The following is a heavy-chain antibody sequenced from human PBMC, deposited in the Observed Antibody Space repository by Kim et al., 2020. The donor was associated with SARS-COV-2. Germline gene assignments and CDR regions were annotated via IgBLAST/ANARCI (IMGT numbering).Heavy chain of an antibody. D-gene: IGHD2-8*02. J-gene: IGHJ6*02. Sequence: ADSVKGRITISRDNGKNSMYLQMNSLRAEDTALYYCAKIRWDFTDYGMDVWGQGTTVTVSS. V-gene: IGHV3-9*01. CDR3: AKIRWDFTDYGMDV.